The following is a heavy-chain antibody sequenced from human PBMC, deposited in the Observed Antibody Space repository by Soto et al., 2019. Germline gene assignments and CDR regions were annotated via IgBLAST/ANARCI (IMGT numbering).Heavy chain of an antibody. CDR1: GYTFTNYG. CDR3: ATDGPSNSGNLYAFDI. CDR2: VTPYKADT. Sequence: GASVIVSCKASGYTFTNYGVTWVRQAPGQGLEWLGRVTPYKADTNSAQNLQARVTMATDTSTNTAYLELGSLRSDDTAVYFCATDGPSNSGNLYAFDIWGQGTMVT. V-gene: IGHV1-18*04. D-gene: IGHD5-12*01. J-gene: IGHJ3*02.